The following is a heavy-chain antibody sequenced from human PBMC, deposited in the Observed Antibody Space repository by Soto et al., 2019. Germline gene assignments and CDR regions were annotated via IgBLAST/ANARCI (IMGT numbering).Heavy chain of an antibody. CDR2: IYYSGST. Sequence: SETLSLTCTVSGGSISSGGYYWSWIRQHPGKGLEWIGYIYYSGSTYYNPSLKSRVTISVDTSKNQFSLKLSSVTAADTAVYYCARDRIYYGSGSYCQHSDVWGQGTTVTVSS. V-gene: IGHV4-31*03. CDR1: GGSISSGGYY. D-gene: IGHD3-10*01. CDR3: ARDRIYYGSGSYCQHSDV. J-gene: IGHJ6*02.